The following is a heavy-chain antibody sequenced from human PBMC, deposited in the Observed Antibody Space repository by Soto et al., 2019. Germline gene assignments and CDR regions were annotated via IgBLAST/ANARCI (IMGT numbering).Heavy chain of an antibody. CDR1: GFTFSSYS. CDR2: ISSSSSHI. CDR3: ARVDYYGSGSYYFPPINTQPQLFDY. D-gene: IGHD3-10*01. Sequence: PGGSLRLSCAASGFTFSSYSMNWVRQAPGKGLEWVSSISSSSSHIYDADSVKGRFTISRDNAKNSLYLQMNSLRAEDTAVHYCARVDYYGSGSYYFPPINTQPQLFDYWGQGTLVTVSS. V-gene: IGHV3-21*01. J-gene: IGHJ4*02.